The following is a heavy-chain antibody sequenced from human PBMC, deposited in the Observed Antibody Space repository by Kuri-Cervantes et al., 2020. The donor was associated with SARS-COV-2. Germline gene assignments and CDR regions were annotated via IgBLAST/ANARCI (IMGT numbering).Heavy chain of an antibody. CDR1: GYSFTSYR. Sequence: GESLKISCKGSGYSFTSYRIGWVRQMPAKGPEWMGIIYPGDSDTRYSPSFQGQVTISADKSIGTAYLQWSSLKASDTAMYYCARLWSYDFWSGYHEAGDYWGQGTLVTVSS. CDR2: IYPGDSDT. CDR3: ARLWSYDFWSGYHEAGDY. D-gene: IGHD3-3*01. V-gene: IGHV5-51*01. J-gene: IGHJ4*02.